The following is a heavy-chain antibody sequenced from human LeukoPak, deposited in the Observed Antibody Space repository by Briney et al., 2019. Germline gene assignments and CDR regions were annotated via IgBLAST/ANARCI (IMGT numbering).Heavy chain of an antibody. V-gene: IGHV4-59*10. CDR1: GGSFSGYY. CDR3: ARARISSSWTFDC. CDR2: IYTSGST. J-gene: IGHJ4*02. D-gene: IGHD6-13*01. Sequence: SETLSLTCAVYGGSFSGYYWSWIRQPAGKGLEWIGRIYTSGSTNYNPSLKSRVTMSVDTSKNQFSLKLSSVTAADTAVYYCARARISSSWTFDCWGQGTLVTVSS.